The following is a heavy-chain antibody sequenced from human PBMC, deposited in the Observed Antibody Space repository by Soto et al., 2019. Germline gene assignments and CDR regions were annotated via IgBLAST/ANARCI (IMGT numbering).Heavy chain of an antibody. CDR2: IIPFFGTP. CDR3: ARDKGAYYSHLQY. Sequence: QVQLVQSGAEVKKPGSSVKVSCKGSGYTFDSYAFSWVRQAPGQGLEWVGGIIPFFGTPNYAQKFQGRVTISAAKSTSTAYMELVSLTSEDTAVYFCARDKGAYYSHLQYWGQGTLITVSS. CDR1: GYTFDSYA. V-gene: IGHV1-69*06. J-gene: IGHJ4*02. D-gene: IGHD3-22*01.